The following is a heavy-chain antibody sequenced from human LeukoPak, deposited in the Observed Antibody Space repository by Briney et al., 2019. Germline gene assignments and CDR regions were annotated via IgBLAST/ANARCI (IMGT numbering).Heavy chain of an antibody. CDR1: GGSISTYY. Sequence: SETLSLTCTVSGGSISTYYWSWIRQPPGKGLEWIGYISDSGSTNYNPSLKSRVTISVDTPKNRFSLKLSSVTAADTAVYYCAREDTMVQGDWGQGTLVTVSS. CDR2: ISDSGST. V-gene: IGHV4-59*12. CDR3: AREDTMVQGD. J-gene: IGHJ4*02. D-gene: IGHD3-10*01.